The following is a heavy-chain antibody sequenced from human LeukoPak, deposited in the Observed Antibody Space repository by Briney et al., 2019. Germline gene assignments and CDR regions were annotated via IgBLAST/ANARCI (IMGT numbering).Heavy chain of an antibody. CDR1: GFTFSSYV. J-gene: IGHJ4*02. CDR2: ISGSGVST. Sequence: PGGSLRLSCAASGFTFSSYVMTWVRQAPGQGLEGVSAISGSGVSTYYADSVKGRFTISRDNSMNTLYLQMDSLRAEDTALYYCAKAPSYDSSGYYSDYWGQGTLVTVSS. V-gene: IGHV3-23*01. CDR3: AKAPSYDSSGYYSDY. D-gene: IGHD3-22*01.